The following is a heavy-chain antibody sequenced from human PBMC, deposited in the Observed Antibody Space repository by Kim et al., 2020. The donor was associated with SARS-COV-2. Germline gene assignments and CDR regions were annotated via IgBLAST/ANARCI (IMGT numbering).Heavy chain of an antibody. CDR1: GGSISSYY. J-gene: IGHJ6*02. CDR2: IYYSGST. Sequence: SETLSLTCTVSGGSISSYYWSWIRQPPGKGLEWIGYIYYSGSTNYNPSLKSRVTISVDTSKNQFSLKLSSVTAADTAVYYCARAQAAAGYYYYYYAMDVWGQGTTVTVSS. CDR3: ARAQAAAGYYYYYYAMDV. V-gene: IGHV4-59*01. D-gene: IGHD6-13*01.